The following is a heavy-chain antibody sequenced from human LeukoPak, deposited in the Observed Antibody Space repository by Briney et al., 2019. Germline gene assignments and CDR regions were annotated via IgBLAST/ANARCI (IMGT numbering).Heavy chain of an antibody. Sequence: PGGSLRLSCAASGFTVSSNYMSWVRQAPGKGLEWVSVIYSGGSTYYADSVKGRFTISRDNSKNTLYLQMNSLRAEDTAVYYCARRPSGSTAGDHRLDWYFDLWGRGTLVTVSS. CDR2: IYSGGST. CDR1: GFTVSSNY. J-gene: IGHJ2*01. CDR3: ARRPSGSTAGDHRLDWYFDL. V-gene: IGHV3-53*01. D-gene: IGHD7-27*01.